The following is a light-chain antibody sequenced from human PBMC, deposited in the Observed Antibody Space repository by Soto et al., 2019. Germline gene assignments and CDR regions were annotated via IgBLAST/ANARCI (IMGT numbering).Light chain of an antibody. CDR3: QQSHSTLPIT. CDR1: QSIATY. J-gene: IGKJ5*01. CDR2: AAS. V-gene: IGKV1-39*01. Sequence: DIQMTQSPSSLSASVGNRVTITYRASQSIATYLKWYHQKPGKAPKLLIYAASSSQSGVPSRFSGNGSGTDFTLTISSLQPEDLGTYYCQQSHSTLPITFGQGTRLEIK.